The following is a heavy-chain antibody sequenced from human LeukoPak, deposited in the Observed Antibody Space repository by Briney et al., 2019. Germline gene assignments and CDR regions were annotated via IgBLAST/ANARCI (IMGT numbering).Heavy chain of an antibody. Sequence: QPGGSLRLSCAASGFTFSSYWMSWVRQAPGKGLEWVANIKQDGSEKYYVDSVKGRFTISRDNAKNSLYLQMNSLRAEDTAVYYCARGSYGSGSYSNYYYYGMDVWGQGTTVTVSS. CDR3: ARGSYGSGSYSNYYYYGMDV. D-gene: IGHD3-10*01. CDR1: GFTFSSYW. CDR2: IKQDGSEK. V-gene: IGHV3-7*01. J-gene: IGHJ6*02.